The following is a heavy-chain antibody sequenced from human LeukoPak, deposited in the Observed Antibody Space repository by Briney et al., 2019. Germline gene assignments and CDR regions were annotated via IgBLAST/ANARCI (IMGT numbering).Heavy chain of an antibody. CDR1: GGSISSSNYY. V-gene: IGHV4-39*07. D-gene: IGHD6-13*01. Sequence: SETLSLTCTVSGGSISSSNYYWGWIRQPPGKGLECIGSVYYSGNAYYNPSLKSRVTISVDTSKNQFSLKLSSVTAADTAVYYCARAVTSSSSWYKWVNWFDPWGQGTLVTVSS. CDR2: VYYSGNA. J-gene: IGHJ5*02. CDR3: ARAVTSSSSWYKWVNWFDP.